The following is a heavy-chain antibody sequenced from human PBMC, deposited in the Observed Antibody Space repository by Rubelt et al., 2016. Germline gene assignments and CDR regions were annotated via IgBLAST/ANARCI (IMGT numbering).Heavy chain of an antibody. Sequence: QLQLQESGPGLVKPSETLSLTCTVSGGSISSSSYYWGWIRQPPGKGLEWIGSIYYSGSTYYNPSLKSRVTISVDTSKNQFSLKLSSVTAADTAVYYCARHTMDSGRYRGAIDYWGQGTLVTVSS. CDR2: IYYSGST. D-gene: IGHD1-26*01. V-gene: IGHV4-39*01. CDR3: ARHTMDSGRYRGAIDY. CDR1: GGSISSSSYY. J-gene: IGHJ4*02.